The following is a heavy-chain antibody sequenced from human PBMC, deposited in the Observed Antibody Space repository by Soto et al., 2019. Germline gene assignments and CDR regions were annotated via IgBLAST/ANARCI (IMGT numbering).Heavy chain of an antibody. Sequence: GGSLRLSCAASGFTFSNAWMSWVRQAPGKGLEWVGRIKSKTDGGTTDYAAPVKGRFTISRDDSKNTLYLQMNSLKTEDTAVYYCTTMGELRFLEWFTTFEYFQHWGQGTLVTVSS. D-gene: IGHD3-3*01. CDR1: GFTFSNAW. J-gene: IGHJ1*01. V-gene: IGHV3-15*01. CDR2: IKSKTDGGTT. CDR3: TTMGELRFLEWFTTFEYFQH.